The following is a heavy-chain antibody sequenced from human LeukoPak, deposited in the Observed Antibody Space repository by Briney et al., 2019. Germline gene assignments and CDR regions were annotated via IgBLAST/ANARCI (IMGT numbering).Heavy chain of an antibody. D-gene: IGHD5-12*01. CDR3: ARQGHSGYRGWFDP. V-gene: IGHV5-51*01. Sequence: GESLKISCQGSGYRFTSYWISWVRQMPGKALEYMGIIYPGDSDTRYSPSFQGQVTISADKSISTAYLQWSSLKASDTAMYYCARQGHSGYRGWFDPWGQGTLVTVSS. J-gene: IGHJ5*02. CDR2: IYPGDSDT. CDR1: GYRFTSYW.